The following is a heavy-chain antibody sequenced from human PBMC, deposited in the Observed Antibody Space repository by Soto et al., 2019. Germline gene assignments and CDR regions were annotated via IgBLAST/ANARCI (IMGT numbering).Heavy chain of an antibody. CDR2: VSHDGRNT. CDR1: GFTFSDYA. D-gene: IGHD6-19*01. V-gene: IGHV3-30*18. CDR3: AKGGRQWLVTSDFNY. Sequence: VQLVESGGGVVQPGRSLRLSCAASGFTFSDYAMHWVRQAPGKGLGWVAVVSHDGRNTHYADSVKGRFTISRDSSKNTVSLEMTSLRAEDTAVSYCAKGGRQWLVTSDFNYWGQGALVTVSS. J-gene: IGHJ4*02.